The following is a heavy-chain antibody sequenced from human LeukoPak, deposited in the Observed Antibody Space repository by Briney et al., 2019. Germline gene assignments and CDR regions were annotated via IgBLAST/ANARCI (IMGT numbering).Heavy chain of an antibody. CDR1: RFTFDDYA. CDR2: ISWDGGST. J-gene: IGHJ5*01. Sequence: PGGSQRLSCAASRFTFDDYAMHWVRQAPGKGLEWVSLISWDGGSTYYADSVKGRFTISRDNSKNSLYLQMSRLRAEDTAVYYCAKDRPNYHESNGHYYRLNGDSWGQGTLVTVSS. D-gene: IGHD3-22*01. CDR3: AKDRPNYHESNGHYYRLNGDS. V-gene: IGHV3-43D*04.